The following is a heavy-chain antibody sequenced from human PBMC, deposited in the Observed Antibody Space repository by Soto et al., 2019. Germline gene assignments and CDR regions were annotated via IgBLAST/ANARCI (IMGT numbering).Heavy chain of an antibody. CDR2: IVVGSGNT. J-gene: IGHJ5*02. CDR3: AADRDLMVRGVHRRFDP. Sequence: SVKVSFKASGFTFTSSAMQWVRQARGQRLEWIGWIVVGSGNTNYAQKFQERVTITRDMSTSTAYMELSSLRSEDTAVYYCAADRDLMVRGVHRRFDPWGQGTLVTVSS. D-gene: IGHD3-10*01. CDR1: GFTFTSSA. V-gene: IGHV1-58*02.